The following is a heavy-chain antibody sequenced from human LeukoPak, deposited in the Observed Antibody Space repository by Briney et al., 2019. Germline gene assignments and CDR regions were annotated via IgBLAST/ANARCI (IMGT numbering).Heavy chain of an antibody. CDR1: GYTFTAHY. Sequence: GASVKVSCKASGYTFTAHYMHWVRQAPGQGLEWMGWINPDSGDTKYAQNFQDWVTVTRDTSINTAYMEVSSLRSDDTAVYYCARTYGTRNWFDPWGQGTLVTVSS. D-gene: IGHD4-17*01. J-gene: IGHJ5*02. CDR2: INPDSGDT. CDR3: ARTYGTRNWFDP. V-gene: IGHV1-2*04.